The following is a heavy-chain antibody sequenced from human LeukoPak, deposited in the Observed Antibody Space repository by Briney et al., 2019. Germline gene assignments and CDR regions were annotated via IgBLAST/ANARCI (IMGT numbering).Heavy chain of an antibody. CDR1: GGTFSSYA. CDR3: ARDYYDSSGYYGRNAFDI. Sequence: SVKVSCKASGGTFSSYAISWVRQAPGQGLEWMGGIIPIFGTANYAQKFQGRATITTDESTSTAYTELSSLRSEDTAVYYCARDYYDSSGYYGRNAFDIWGQGTMVTVS. D-gene: IGHD3-22*01. CDR2: IIPIFGTA. J-gene: IGHJ3*02. V-gene: IGHV1-69*05.